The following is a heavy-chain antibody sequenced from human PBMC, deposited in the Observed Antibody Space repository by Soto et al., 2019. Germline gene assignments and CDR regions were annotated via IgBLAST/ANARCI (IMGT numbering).Heavy chain of an antibody. CDR2: INSDGSTT. V-gene: IGHV3-74*01. CDR3: ARHLAGNRDY. CDR1: GFTFSSYW. Sequence: EVQLVESGGGLVQPGGSLRLSCAASGFTFSSYWMHWVRQAPGKGLVWVSRINSDGSTTSYADSVKGRFTISRDNAMRTPYRQMNILRAEDTAVYYCARHLAGNRDYWGRGALVTVSS. J-gene: IGHJ4*02.